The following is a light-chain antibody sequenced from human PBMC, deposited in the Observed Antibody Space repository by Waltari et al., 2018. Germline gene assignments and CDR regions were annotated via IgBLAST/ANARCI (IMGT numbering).Light chain of an antibody. J-gene: IGKJ1*01. CDR1: QSIPGT. CDR2: GAS. CDR3: QHYVRLPVA. Sequence: IVLTQSPGTLSLSPAERAPPSCRASQSIPGTLVWYQQKPDQPPRLLIYGASNRAAGIPDRFSGSGFGTDFSLTISRLEPEDFAVYYCQHYVRLPVAFGQGTKV. V-gene: IGKV3-20*01.